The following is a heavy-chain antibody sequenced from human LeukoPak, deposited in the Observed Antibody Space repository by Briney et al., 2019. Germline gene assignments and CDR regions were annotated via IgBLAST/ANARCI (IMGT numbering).Heavy chain of an antibody. Sequence: GGSLRLSCAASGFTFITYTMIWVRQAPGKGLEWVSSISSSSSTKYYADSVKGRFTISRGNAKNSLYLQMNSLRVEDTAVYYCARVRVGGTNYFDSWGQGTLVTVSS. CDR3: ARVRVGGTNYFDS. CDR1: GFTFITYT. J-gene: IGHJ4*02. V-gene: IGHV3-48*04. CDR2: ISSSSSTK. D-gene: IGHD1-26*01.